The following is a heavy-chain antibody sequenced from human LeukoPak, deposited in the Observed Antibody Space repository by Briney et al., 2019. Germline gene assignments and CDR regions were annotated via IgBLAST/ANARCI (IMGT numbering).Heavy chain of an antibody. D-gene: IGHD3-10*01. J-gene: IGHJ6*03. Sequence: GGSLRLSCAASGFTVSSNYMSWVRQAPGKGLEWVSVIYSGGSTYYADSVKGRFTISRDNSKNTLYLQMNSLRAEDTAVYYCARGSGIYRNPNYYMDVWNTGTTVTVSS. CDR3: ARGSGIYRNPNYYMDV. V-gene: IGHV3-53*01. CDR2: IYSGGST. CDR1: GFTVSSNY.